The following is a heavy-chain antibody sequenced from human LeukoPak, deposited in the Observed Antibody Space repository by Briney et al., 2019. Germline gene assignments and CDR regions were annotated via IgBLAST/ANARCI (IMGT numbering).Heavy chain of an antibody. D-gene: IGHD1-26*01. Sequence: GGSLRLSCAASGVTFSRYWMHWVRRAPGKGRGWVSRINSDGRITNYADSVKGRFTIFRDNAKNTLYLQMNSLRAEDTAVYYCANQVGAKNWGQGTLVTVSS. V-gene: IGHV3-74*01. CDR1: GVTFSRYW. CDR3: ANQVGAKN. CDR2: INSDGRIT. J-gene: IGHJ4*02.